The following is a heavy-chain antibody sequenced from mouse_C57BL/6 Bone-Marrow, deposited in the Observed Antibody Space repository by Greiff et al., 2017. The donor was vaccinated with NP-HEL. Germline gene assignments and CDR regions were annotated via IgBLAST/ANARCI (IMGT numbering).Heavy chain of an antibody. CDR1: GFTFSDYG. V-gene: IGHV5-15*01. J-gene: IGHJ1*03. D-gene: IGHD1-1*01. CDR3: ARLSYGSSPYWYFDV. Sequence: EVQRVESGGGLVQPGGSLKLSCAASGFTFSDYGMAWVRQAPRKGPEWVAFISNLAYSIYYADTVTGRFTISRENAKNTLYLEMSSLRSEDTAMYYCARLSYGSSPYWYFDVWGTGTTVTVSS. CDR2: ISNLAYSI.